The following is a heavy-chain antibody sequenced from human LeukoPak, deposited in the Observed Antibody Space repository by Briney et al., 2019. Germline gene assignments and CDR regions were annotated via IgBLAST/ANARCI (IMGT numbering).Heavy chain of an antibody. CDR1: GYTFTSYG. V-gene: IGHV1-18*01. Sequence: ASVKVSCKASGYTFTSYGISWVRQAPGQGLEWMGWISAYNGNTNYAQKPQGRVTMTTDTSTSTAYMELRSLRSDDTAVYYCTRGERVVVAAYYYYDMDVWGQGTTVTVSS. CDR3: TRGERVVVAAYYYYDMDV. D-gene: IGHD2-15*01. J-gene: IGHJ6*02. CDR2: ISAYNGNT.